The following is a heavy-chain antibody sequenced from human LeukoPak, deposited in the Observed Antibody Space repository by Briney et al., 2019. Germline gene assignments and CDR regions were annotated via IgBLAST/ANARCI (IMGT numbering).Heavy chain of an antibody. CDR3: ARDDALGDNALDI. D-gene: IGHD3-16*01. V-gene: IGHV3-33*01. J-gene: IGHJ3*02. CDR1: GFTFSSYG. Sequence: GRSLRLSCAPSGFTFSSYGMHWVRQAPGKGLEWVAVILNDGSQEKYADSVKGRFTISRDNSKNTLFLQMNSLRAEDTVVYYCARDDALGDNALDIWGQGTMVTVCS. CDR2: ILNDGSQE.